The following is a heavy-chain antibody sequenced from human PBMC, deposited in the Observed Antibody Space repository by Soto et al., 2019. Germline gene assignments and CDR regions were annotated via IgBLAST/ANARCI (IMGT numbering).Heavy chain of an antibody. D-gene: IGHD6-19*01. CDR2: IKHSGSS. CDR3: ARGGSSDWQVALDI. CDR1: AGSFSHYY. Sequence: SETLSLTCAVYAGSFSHYYWNWIRQSPGKGLEWIGKIKHSGSSNYNPSLRSRVSISVDMSKNQFSLRLTSVTPADTAVYYCARGGSSDWQVALDIWGQGTMVTVSS. J-gene: IGHJ3*02. V-gene: IGHV4-34*01.